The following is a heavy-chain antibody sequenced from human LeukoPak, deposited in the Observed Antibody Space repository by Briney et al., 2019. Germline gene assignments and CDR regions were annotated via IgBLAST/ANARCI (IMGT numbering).Heavy chain of an antibody. V-gene: IGHV4-34*01. D-gene: IGHD3-10*01. Sequence: SETLSLTCAVYDGSFSGYYWNWIRQPPGKGLEWIGEINDSGSTNFNPSLKNRVIISVDTSRNQFSLNLNSVTAADTAVYYCAKSNGYGLVDIWGQGTMVTVSS. CDR3: AKSNGYGLVDI. J-gene: IGHJ3*02. CDR1: DGSFSGYY. CDR2: INDSGST.